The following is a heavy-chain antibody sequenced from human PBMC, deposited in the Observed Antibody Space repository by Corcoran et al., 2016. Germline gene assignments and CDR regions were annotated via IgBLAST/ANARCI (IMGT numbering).Heavy chain of an antibody. V-gene: IGHV3-30*18. J-gene: IGHJ6*02. CDR3: AKSPPHYDFWGGPASYGMDV. D-gene: IGHD3-3*01. Sequence: QVQLVESGGGVVQPGRSLRLSCAASGFTFSSYGMHWVRQAPGKGLEWVAVISYDGSNKYYADSVKGRFTISRDNSKNTLYLQMNSLRAEDTAVYYCAKSPPHYDFWGGPASYGMDVWGQGTTVTVSS. CDR2: ISYDGSNK. CDR1: GFTFSSYG.